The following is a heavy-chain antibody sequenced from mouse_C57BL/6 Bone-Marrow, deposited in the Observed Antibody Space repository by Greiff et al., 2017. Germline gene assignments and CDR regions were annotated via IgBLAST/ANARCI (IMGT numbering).Heavy chain of an antibody. CDR2: IWRGGST. J-gene: IGHJ3*01. Sequence: VKLVESGPGLVQPSQSLSITCTVSGFSLTSYGVHWVRQSPGKGLEWLGVIWRGGSTDYNAAFMSRLSITQDNSKSQVFFKMNSLQADDTAIYYCAKKDYYGNLFAYWGQGTLVTVSA. D-gene: IGHD1-1*01. V-gene: IGHV2-5*01. CDR3: AKKDYYGNLFAY. CDR1: GFSLTSYG.